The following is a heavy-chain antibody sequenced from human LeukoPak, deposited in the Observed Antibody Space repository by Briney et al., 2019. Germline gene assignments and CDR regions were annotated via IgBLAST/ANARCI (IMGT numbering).Heavy chain of an antibody. CDR1: GGSFSGYY. V-gene: IGHV4-34*01. J-gene: IGHJ4*02. CDR3: ARGRVLVSSWWETRNEFDY. D-gene: IGHD6-13*01. Sequence: NSSETLSLTCAVYGGSFSGYYWSWIRQPPGKGLEWIGEINHSGSTNYNPSLKSRVTISVDTSKNQFSLKLSSVTAADTAVYYCARGRVLVSSWWETRNEFDYWGQGTLVTVSS. CDR2: INHSGST.